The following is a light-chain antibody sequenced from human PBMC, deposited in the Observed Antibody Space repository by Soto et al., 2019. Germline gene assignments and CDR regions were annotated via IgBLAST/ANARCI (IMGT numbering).Light chain of an antibody. Sequence: DIQMTQSPSTLSASVGDRVTITCRASQNIVSWLAWYQQKPGKAPNLLIFDGSSLKSGVPSRFSGSGSGTEFTLTISSLQPDDFATYYCQQYHDYSPRTFGQGTKVDIK. CDR2: DGS. CDR1: QNIVSW. CDR3: QQYHDYSPRT. V-gene: IGKV1-5*01. J-gene: IGKJ1*01.